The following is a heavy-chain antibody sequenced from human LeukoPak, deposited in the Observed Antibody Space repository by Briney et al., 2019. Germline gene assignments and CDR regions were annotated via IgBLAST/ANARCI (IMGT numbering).Heavy chain of an antibody. CDR3: AKDTRGTTPRYGMDV. CDR2: ISYDGSNK. Sequence: GRSLRLSCAASGFTFSSYGMHWVRQAPGKGLEWVAVISYDGSNKYYADSVKGRFTISRGNSKNTLYPQMNSLRAEDTAVYYCAKDTRGTTPRYGMDVWGKGTTVTVSS. CDR1: GFTFSSYG. D-gene: IGHD1-1*01. J-gene: IGHJ6*04. V-gene: IGHV3-30*18.